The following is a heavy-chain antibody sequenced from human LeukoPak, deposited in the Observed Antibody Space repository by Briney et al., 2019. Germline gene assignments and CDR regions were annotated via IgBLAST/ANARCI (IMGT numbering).Heavy chain of an antibody. CDR2: IYHSGST. Sequence: PSQTLSLTCTVSGGSISSGGYYWSWIRQPPGKGLEWIGYIYHSGSTYYNPSLKSRVTISVDRSKNQFSLKLSSVTAADTAVYYCARGWRLVRFLWWGQGTLVTVSS. CDR1: GGSISSGGYY. D-gene: IGHD6-6*01. CDR3: ARGWRLVRFLW. V-gene: IGHV4-30-2*01. J-gene: IGHJ4*02.